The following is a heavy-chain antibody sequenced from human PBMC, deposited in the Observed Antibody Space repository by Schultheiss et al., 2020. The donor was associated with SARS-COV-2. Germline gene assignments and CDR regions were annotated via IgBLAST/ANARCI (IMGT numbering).Heavy chain of an antibody. Sequence: GGSLRLSCAASGFTFSSYSMNWVRQAPGKGLEWVSGINWNGGSTGYADSVKGRFTISRDNAKNSLYLQMNSLRAEDTALYHCARMSDYGDYPGYMDVWGQGTTVTVSS. J-gene: IGHJ6*02. CDR1: GFTFSSYS. V-gene: IGHV3-20*01. CDR3: ARMSDYGDYPGYMDV. CDR2: INWNGGST. D-gene: IGHD4-17*01.